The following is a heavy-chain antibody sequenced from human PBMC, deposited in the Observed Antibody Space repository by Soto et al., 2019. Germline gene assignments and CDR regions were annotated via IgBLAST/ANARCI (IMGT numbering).Heavy chain of an antibody. V-gene: IGHV3-74*01. CDR3: ARDQFWNMPDY. Sequence: GGSLRLSCAASGVTFTNHWRHWVRQVPGKGPVWVSRIDKDGSTTNYADSVKGRFTIFRDNARNTLYLQMNSLRVEDTAVYYCARDQFWNMPDYWGQGSPVTVSS. CDR1: GVTFTNHW. J-gene: IGHJ4*02. CDR2: IDKDGSTT. D-gene: IGHD1-1*01.